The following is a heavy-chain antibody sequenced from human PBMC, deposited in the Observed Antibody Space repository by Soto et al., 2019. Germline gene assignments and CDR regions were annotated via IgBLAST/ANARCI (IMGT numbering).Heavy chain of an antibody. J-gene: IGHJ6*02. Sequence: SVKVSCKASGGTFSSYAISWVRQAPGQGLEWMGGIIPIFGTANYAQKFQGRVTITADESTSTAYMELSSLRSEDTAVYYCARELIVMDCSISPAGSYYRGMYVWGQ. CDR2: IIPIFGTA. CDR1: GGTFSSYA. CDR3: ARELIVMDCSISPAGSYYRGMYV. D-gene: IGHD2-2*01. V-gene: IGHV1-69*13.